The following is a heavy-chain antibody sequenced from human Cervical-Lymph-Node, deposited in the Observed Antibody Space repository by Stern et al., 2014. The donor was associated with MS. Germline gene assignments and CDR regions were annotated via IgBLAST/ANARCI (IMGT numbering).Heavy chain of an antibody. J-gene: IGHJ5*02. Sequence: QLHLQESGPGLVKPSQTLSLTCTVSGGSLSSGEYYWSWIRQPPGKGLEWIGYIYYSGSTYYNPSLKSRVTISVDTSKNQFSLKLSSVTAADTAVYYCASTSCPNWFDPWGQGTLVTVSS. CDR2: IYYSGST. CDR3: ASTSCPNWFDP. D-gene: IGHD2-2*01. V-gene: IGHV4-30-4*01. CDR1: GGSLSSGEYY.